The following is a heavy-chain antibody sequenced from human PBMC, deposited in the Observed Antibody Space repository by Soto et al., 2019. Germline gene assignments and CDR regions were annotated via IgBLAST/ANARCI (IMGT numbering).Heavy chain of an antibody. CDR2: ISSGSAYI. D-gene: IGHD1-26*01. CDR1: GFSFNRNS. V-gene: IGHV3-21*02. CDR3: ARGGAMGVDY. J-gene: IGHJ4*02. Sequence: EIQLAESGGGQVKPGGSLRLSCAVSGFSFNRNSMHWVRQAPGKGLEWVASISSGSAYIFYADSVKGRFTISRDNAKNSLYLQMNSLRAEDTAVYYCARGGAMGVDYWGQGTLVTVSS.